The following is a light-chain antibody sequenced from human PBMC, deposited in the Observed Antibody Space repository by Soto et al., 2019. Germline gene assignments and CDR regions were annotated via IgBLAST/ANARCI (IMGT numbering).Light chain of an antibody. V-gene: IGKV3-20*01. CDR2: GAS. Sequence: EIVLTQSPGTLSLSPGDRATLSCRASQSVSSNYLAWYQQKPGQAPRLLIYGASSRATGIPDRFSGSGSGTDFTLTISRLEPEDFAVYYCQRYRTSFPLPFGGGTRVDIK. CDR3: QRYRTSFPLP. CDR1: QSVSSNY. J-gene: IGKJ4*01.